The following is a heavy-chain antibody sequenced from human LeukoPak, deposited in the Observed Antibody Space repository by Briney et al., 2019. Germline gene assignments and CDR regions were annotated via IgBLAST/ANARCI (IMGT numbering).Heavy chain of an antibody. CDR3: AKDKSIFGVGLNWFDP. Sequence: PGGSLRLSCAASGFTFSSYAMSWVRQAPGKGLEWGSDISGSGGSTYYADSVKGRFTISRDNSKNTLYLQMNSLRAEDTAVYYCAKDKSIFGVGLNWFDPWGQGTLVTVSS. CDR2: ISGSGGST. J-gene: IGHJ5*02. V-gene: IGHV3-23*01. CDR1: GFTFSSYA. D-gene: IGHD3-3*01.